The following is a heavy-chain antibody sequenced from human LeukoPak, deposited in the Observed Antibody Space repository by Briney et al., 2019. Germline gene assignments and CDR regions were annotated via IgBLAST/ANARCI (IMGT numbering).Heavy chain of an antibody. V-gene: IGHV4-34*01. J-gene: IGHJ4*02. CDR1: GGSFSAHY. CDR3: ARRANYYDSSGRPFPFDY. CDR2: INHSGST. D-gene: IGHD3-22*01. Sequence: SETLSLTCAVYGGSFSAHYWSWIRQPPGKGLEWIGEINHSGSTKYNPSLKSRVTISVDTSKNQFSLKLSSVTAADTAVYYCARRANYYDSSGRPFPFDYWGQGSLVTVSS.